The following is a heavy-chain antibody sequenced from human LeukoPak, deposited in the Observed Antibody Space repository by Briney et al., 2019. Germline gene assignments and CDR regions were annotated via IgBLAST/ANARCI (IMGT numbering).Heavy chain of an antibody. V-gene: IGHV3-30*18. Sequence: GGSLTLSCAASGFTFSSYGRHWVRQAPGKGLEWVAVISYDGSNKYYADSVKGRFTISRDNSKNTLYLQMNSLRAEDTAVYYCAKDGYVYSGYDDYGARYFDYWGQGTLVTVSS. CDR3: AKDGYVYSGYDDYGARYFDY. J-gene: IGHJ4*02. CDR2: ISYDGSNK. D-gene: IGHD5-12*01. CDR1: GFTFSSYG.